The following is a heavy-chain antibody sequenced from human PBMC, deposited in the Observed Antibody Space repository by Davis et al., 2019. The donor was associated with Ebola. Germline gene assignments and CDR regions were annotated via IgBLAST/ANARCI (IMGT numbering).Heavy chain of an antibody. Sequence: GESLKISCAASGFTFSSYAMHWVRQAPGKGLEWVAVISYDGSNKYYADSVKGRFTISRDNSKNTLYLQMNSLRAEDTAVYYCAKDTSRMIVVVVAATPFDYWGQGTLVTVSS. V-gene: IGHV3-30*14. CDR2: ISYDGSNK. CDR1: GFTFSSYA. D-gene: IGHD2-15*01. J-gene: IGHJ4*02. CDR3: AKDTSRMIVVVVAATPFDY.